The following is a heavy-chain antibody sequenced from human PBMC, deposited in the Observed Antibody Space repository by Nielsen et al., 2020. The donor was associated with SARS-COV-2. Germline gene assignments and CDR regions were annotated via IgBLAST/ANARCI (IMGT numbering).Heavy chain of an antibody. CDR1: GYSFTSYW. CDR2: IDPSDSYT. D-gene: IGHD2-2*02. Sequence: KVSCKGSGYSFTSYWISWVRPMPGKGLAWMGRIDPSDSYTNYSPSFQGHVTISADKSISTAYLQWSSLKASDTAMYYCARRVPSGYCSSTSCYTAFDIWGQGTMVTVSS. CDR3: ARRVPSGYCSSTSCYTAFDI. V-gene: IGHV5-10-1*01. J-gene: IGHJ3*02.